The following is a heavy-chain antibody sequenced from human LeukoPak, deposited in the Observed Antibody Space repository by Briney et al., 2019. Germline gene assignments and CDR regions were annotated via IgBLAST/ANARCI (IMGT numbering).Heavy chain of an antibody. Sequence: GGSLRLSCAASGFTFSSYAMHWVRQAPGKGLEWVAVISYDGSNKYYADSVKGRFTISRDNSKNTLYLQMNSLRAEDTAVYYCARSGDFWGQGTLVTVSS. CDR2: ISYDGSNK. D-gene: IGHD1-26*01. CDR3: ARSGDF. J-gene: IGHJ4*02. CDR1: GFTFSSYA. V-gene: IGHV3-30-3*01.